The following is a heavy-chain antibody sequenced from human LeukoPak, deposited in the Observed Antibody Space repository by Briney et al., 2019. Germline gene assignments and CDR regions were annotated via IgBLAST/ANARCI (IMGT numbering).Heavy chain of an antibody. CDR3: AKINVYYDSELDY. V-gene: IGHV3-23*01. D-gene: IGHD3-22*01. J-gene: IGHJ4*02. Sequence: QPGGSLRLSCEASGVTFSSYVMSWVRQAPGKGPEWVSGISGSGGGTYYADSVKGRFTISRDNSKNTLYLQMNSLRAEDTAVYYCAKINVYYDSELDYWGQGTLVTVSS. CDR1: GVTFSSYV. CDR2: ISGSGGGT.